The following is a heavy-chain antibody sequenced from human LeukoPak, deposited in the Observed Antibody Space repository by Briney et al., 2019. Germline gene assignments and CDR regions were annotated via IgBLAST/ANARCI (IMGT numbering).Heavy chain of an antibody. Sequence: GGSLRLSCAASGFIFSNYWMSWVRQAPGKGLEWVANIKQDGSENYYADSVEGRFTISRGNAKNSLYLQMNSLRAEDMALYYCAKADSSGYYYVGAFDIWGQGTMVTVSS. D-gene: IGHD3-22*01. J-gene: IGHJ3*02. CDR1: GFIFSNYW. CDR2: IKQDGSEN. CDR3: AKADSSGYYYVGAFDI. V-gene: IGHV3-7*03.